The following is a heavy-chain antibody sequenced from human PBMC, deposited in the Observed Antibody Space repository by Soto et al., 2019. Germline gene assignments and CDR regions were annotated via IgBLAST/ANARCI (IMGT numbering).Heavy chain of an antibody. J-gene: IGHJ5*02. D-gene: IGHD2-21*01. CDR3: AKDAVYNDGLWLMDS. Sequence: GGSLRLSCAASGFTISTYAMTWVRQAPGKGLECVSGVVGSGGEIYYADSVKGRFTISKDNSKNTLYLQMNSLRDEDTAVYYCAKDAVYNDGLWLMDSWGQGTLVTVSS. CDR1: GFTISTYA. CDR2: VVGSGGEI. V-gene: IGHV3-23*01.